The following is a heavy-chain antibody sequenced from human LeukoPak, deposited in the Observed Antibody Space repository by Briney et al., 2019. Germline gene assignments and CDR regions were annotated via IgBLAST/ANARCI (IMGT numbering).Heavy chain of an antibody. J-gene: IGHJ4*02. V-gene: IGHV3-23*01. Sequence: GGSLRLSCAASGFTVSSNYMSWVRQAPGKGLEWVSAISGSGGSTYYADSVKGRFTISRDNSKNPLYLQMNSLRAEDTAVYYCAKDLPDYYYDSSGSDYWGQGTLVTVSS. D-gene: IGHD3-22*01. CDR2: ISGSGGST. CDR1: GFTVSSNY. CDR3: AKDLPDYYYDSSGSDY.